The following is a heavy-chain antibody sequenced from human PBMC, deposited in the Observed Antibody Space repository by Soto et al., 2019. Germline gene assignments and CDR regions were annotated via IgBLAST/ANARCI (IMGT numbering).Heavy chain of an antibody. V-gene: IGHV3-53*01. CDR1: GFTVSSNY. CDR3: ARAKVYTYGYFYFDY. CDR2: FYSGDST. Sequence: LGLSCAAAGFTVSSNYMSWVRQAPGKGLEWVSGFYSGDSTYYADPGKGRFTITRAKPKITLYLQLNSLRAQDTAVYFCARAKVYTYGYFYFDYWGQGTLVTVSS. D-gene: IGHD5-18*01. J-gene: IGHJ4*02.